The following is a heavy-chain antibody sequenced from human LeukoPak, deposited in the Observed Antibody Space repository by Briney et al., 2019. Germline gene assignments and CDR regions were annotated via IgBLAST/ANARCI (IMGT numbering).Heavy chain of an antibody. V-gene: IGHV4-4*02. J-gene: IGHJ4*02. CDR1: GGSISSSNR. CDR3: ARSNGDYDILTGYLD. Sequence: SGTLSLTCAVSGGSISSSNRWSWVRQPPGKGLEWIGEIYHSGSTNYNPSLKSRVTISVDKSKNQFSLKLSSVTAADTAVYYCARSNGDYDILTGYLDWGQGTLVTVSS. CDR2: IYHSGST. D-gene: IGHD3-9*01.